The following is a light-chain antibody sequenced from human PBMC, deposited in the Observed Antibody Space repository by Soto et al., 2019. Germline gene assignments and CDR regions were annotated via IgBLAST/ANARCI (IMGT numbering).Light chain of an antibody. CDR3: KQYNNWPPPQASYIT. CDR1: HSVISN. J-gene: IGKJ5*01. V-gene: IGKV3-15*01. Sequence: ELEMPQFTASLSVSPGERATLSCRTSHSVISNLAWYQRKPGHAPGLLIDGASTRATAIPARFSGSGSGTEFTLTIRSMQSEDFAVYDCKQYNNWPPPQASYITFGQGTRLEIK. CDR2: GAS.